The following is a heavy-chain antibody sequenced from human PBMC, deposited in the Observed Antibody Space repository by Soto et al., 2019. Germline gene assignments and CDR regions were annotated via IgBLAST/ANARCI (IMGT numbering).Heavy chain of an antibody. V-gene: IGHV4-34*01. CDR1: GGSFSGYY. CDR2: INHSGST. Sequence: QVQLQQWGAGLLKPSETLSLTCAVYGGSFSGYYWSWIRQPPGKGLEWIGEINHSGSTNYNPSLKSRVTTSGDTSKNQFSLKLSSVTAADTAVYYWARVGHLALFDYWGQGTLVTVSS. CDR3: ARVGHLALFDY. J-gene: IGHJ4*02.